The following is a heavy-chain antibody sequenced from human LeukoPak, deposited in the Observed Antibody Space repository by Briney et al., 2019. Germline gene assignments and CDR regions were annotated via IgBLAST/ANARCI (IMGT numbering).Heavy chain of an antibody. J-gene: IGHJ4*02. Sequence: GESLRISCKGSGYSFTSYWISWVRQMPGKGLEWMGRIDPSDSYTNYSPSFQGHVTISADKSISIAYLQWSSLKASDTAMYYCASTYYYDSSGYYYFDYWGQGTLVTVSS. CDR2: IDPSDSYT. CDR3: ASTYYYDSSGYYYFDY. V-gene: IGHV5-10-1*01. CDR1: GYSFTSYW. D-gene: IGHD3-22*01.